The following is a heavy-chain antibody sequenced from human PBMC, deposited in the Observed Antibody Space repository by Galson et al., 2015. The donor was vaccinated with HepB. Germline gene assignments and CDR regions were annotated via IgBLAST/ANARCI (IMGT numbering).Heavy chain of an antibody. CDR3: ARDLGAVAGTTPFDY. CDR2: ISAYNGNT. J-gene: IGHJ4*02. Sequence: SVKVSCKASGYTFTSYGISWVRQAPGQGLEWMGWISAYNGNTNYAQKLQGRVTMTTDTSTSAAYMELRSLRSDDTAVYYCARDLGAVAGTTPFDYWGQGTLVTVSS. CDR1: GYTFTSYG. V-gene: IGHV1-18*04. D-gene: IGHD6-19*01.